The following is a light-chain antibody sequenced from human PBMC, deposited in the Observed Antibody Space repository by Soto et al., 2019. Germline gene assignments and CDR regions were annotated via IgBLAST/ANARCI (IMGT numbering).Light chain of an antibody. V-gene: IGKV1-39*01. CDR1: QTISTY. Sequence: DIQMTQSPSSLSASVGDRVTITCRAGQTISTYLNWYQQKPEKAPKLLIYATSSLQSGVPSRFSGSESGTDFTLTITSLQPEDFATYYCQQTSHTPWTFGQGTKVEMK. CDR3: QQTSHTPWT. J-gene: IGKJ1*01. CDR2: ATS.